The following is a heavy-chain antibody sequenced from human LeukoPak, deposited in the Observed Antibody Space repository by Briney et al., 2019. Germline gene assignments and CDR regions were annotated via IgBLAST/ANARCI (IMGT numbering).Heavy chain of an antibody. Sequence: KTGGSLRLSCAASGFTFSSYSMNWVRQAPGKGLEWVSSISSSSSYIYYADSVKGRFTISRDNAKNSLYLQMNGLRAEDTAVHYCARVSSTSWDDWFDPWGQGTLVTVSS. CDR1: GFTFSSYS. V-gene: IGHV3-21*01. CDR2: ISSSSSYI. CDR3: ARVSSTSWDDWFDP. J-gene: IGHJ5*02. D-gene: IGHD2-2*01.